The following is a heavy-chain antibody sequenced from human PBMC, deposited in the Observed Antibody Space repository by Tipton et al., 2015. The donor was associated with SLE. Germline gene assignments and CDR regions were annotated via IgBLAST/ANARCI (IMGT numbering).Heavy chain of an antibody. Sequence: TLSLTCAVYGGSFSGYYWSWIRQPPGKGLEWIGEINHSGSTNYNPSLKSRVTISVDTSKNQFSLKLSSVTAADTAVYYCARGSEYSSSCPEVDWGQGTLVTVSS. J-gene: IGHJ4*02. CDR1: GGSFSGYY. CDR2: INHSGST. V-gene: IGHV4-34*01. CDR3: ARGSEYSSSCPEVD. D-gene: IGHD6-13*01.